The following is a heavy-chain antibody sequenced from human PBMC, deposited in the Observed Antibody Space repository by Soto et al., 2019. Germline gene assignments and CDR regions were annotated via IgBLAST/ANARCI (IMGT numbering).Heavy chain of an antibody. D-gene: IGHD1-26*01. CDR2: VYHSGST. CDR3: ASRIEGSTY. Sequence: SETLSLTCAVSGASISNNNWWTWVRQPPGKGLEWIGEVYHSGSTNYSPSLRSRVTISVDKSKNQFSLKLTSVTAADTAVYYCASRIEGSTYWGQGTLVTVSS. CDR1: GASISNNNW. V-gene: IGHV4-4*02. J-gene: IGHJ4*02.